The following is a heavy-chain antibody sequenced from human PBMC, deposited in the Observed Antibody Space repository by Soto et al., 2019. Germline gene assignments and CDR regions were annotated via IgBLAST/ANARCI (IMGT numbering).Heavy chain of an antibody. Sequence: QVQLVQSGAEVKKPGSSVKVSCKASGGTFSSYAISWVRQAPGQGLEWMGGIIPIFGTANYAQKFQGRVTITADESTSTAYMELSSLRSEDRAVYYCARKPYYGSGSYYSPANWFDPWGQGTLVTVSS. V-gene: IGHV1-69*01. J-gene: IGHJ5*02. CDR1: GGTFSSYA. CDR2: IIPIFGTA. D-gene: IGHD3-10*01. CDR3: ARKPYYGSGSYYSPANWFDP.